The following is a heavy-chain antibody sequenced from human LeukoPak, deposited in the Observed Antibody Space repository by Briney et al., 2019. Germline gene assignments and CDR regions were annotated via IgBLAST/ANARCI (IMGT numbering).Heavy chain of an antibody. CDR1: GGSFSGYY. J-gene: IGHJ4*02. V-gene: IGHV4-34*01. CDR3: AREKLLSCGELFTLGSDEYYFDY. D-gene: IGHD3-10*01. Sequence: SQTRSLTCAVYGGSFSGYYWSWIRQPPGKGLEWIGEINHSVSTNNNPCPKNRVTISVDTSKTQVSLKLSSVTALDRAVYYCAREKLLSCGELFTLGSDEYYFDYWGQGTLVTVSS. CDR2: INHSVST.